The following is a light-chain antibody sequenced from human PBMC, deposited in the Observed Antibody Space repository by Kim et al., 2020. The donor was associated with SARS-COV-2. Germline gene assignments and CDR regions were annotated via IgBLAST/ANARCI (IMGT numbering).Light chain of an antibody. Sequence: PGQRVTTSGSGSTSNSGTNFVYWYQQIPGTAPKLLIHRSDQRPSVVPDRFSGSKSGTSASLAISGLRSEDEAYYYCAAWDDSLVVFGGGTQLTVL. CDR2: RSD. CDR3: AAWDDSLVV. J-gene: IGLJ2*01. V-gene: IGLV1-47*01. CDR1: TSNSGTNF.